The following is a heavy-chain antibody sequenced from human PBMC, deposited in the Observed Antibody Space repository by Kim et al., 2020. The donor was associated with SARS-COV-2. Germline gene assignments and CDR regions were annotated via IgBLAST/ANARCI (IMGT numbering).Heavy chain of an antibody. D-gene: IGHD5-18*01. CDR3: AKAGPAMERLSNAFDI. CDR2: ISWNSGSI. CDR1: GFTFDDYA. J-gene: IGHJ3*02. Sequence: GGSLRLSCAASGFTFDDYAMHWVRQAPGKGLEWVSGISWNSGSIGYADSVKGRFTISRDNAKNSLYLQMNSLRAEDTALYYCAKAGPAMERLSNAFDIWGQGTMVTVSS. V-gene: IGHV3-9*01.